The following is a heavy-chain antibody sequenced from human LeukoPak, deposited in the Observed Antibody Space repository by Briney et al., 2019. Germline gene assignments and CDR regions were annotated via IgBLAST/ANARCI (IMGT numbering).Heavy chain of an antibody. Sequence: ASVKVSCKASGYTFTSYAMHWVRQAPGQRLEWMGWISAYNGNTNYAQKLQGRVTMTTDTSTSTAYMELRSLRSDDAAVYYCARFQVGAPIDYWGQGTLVTVSS. CDR2: ISAYNGNT. D-gene: IGHD1-26*01. CDR3: ARFQVGAPIDY. V-gene: IGHV1-18*01. CDR1: GYTFTSYA. J-gene: IGHJ4*02.